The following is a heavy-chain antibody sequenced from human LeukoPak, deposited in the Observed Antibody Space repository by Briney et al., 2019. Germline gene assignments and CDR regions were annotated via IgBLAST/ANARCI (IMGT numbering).Heavy chain of an antibody. CDR3: ARQGGGFWYFDL. D-gene: IGHD6-25*01. J-gene: IGHJ2*01. CDR2: IYYSGST. V-gene: IGHV4-59*08. CDR1: GGPISSYY. Sequence: SETLSLTCTVSGGPISSYYWSWIRQPPGKGLEWIGYIYYSGSTNYNPSLKGRVTISVDTSKNQFSLKLSSVTAADTAVYYCARQGGGFWYFDLWGRGTLVTVSS.